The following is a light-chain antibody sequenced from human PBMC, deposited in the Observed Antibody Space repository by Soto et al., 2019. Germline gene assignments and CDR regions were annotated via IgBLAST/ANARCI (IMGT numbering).Light chain of an antibody. CDR1: QNVANY. CDR3: QQYHIWPSWT. V-gene: IGKV3-15*01. CDR2: GAS. J-gene: IGKJ1*01. Sequence: EIAVTQSPATLSLSPGERATLSCRPSQNVANYLDWYQQKPGQAPRLLIYGASTRATDIPARFSGSGSGTDFTLTISSLQSEDFAVYFCQQYHIWPSWTFGQGTKVDIK.